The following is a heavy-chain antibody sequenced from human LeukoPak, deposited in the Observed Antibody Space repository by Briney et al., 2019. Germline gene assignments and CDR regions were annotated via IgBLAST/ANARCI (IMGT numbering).Heavy chain of an antibody. V-gene: IGHV1-69*04. CDR1: GGTFSSYA. CDR3: ARDEGFYGDYTLSPTFDY. J-gene: IGHJ4*02. D-gene: IGHD4-17*01. CDR2: IIPILGIA. Sequence: ASVKVSCKASGGTFSSYAISWVRQAPGQGLEWMGRIIPILGIANYAQKFQGRVTITADKSTSTAYMELSSLRSEDTAVYYCARDEGFYGDYTLSPTFDYWGQGTLVTVSS.